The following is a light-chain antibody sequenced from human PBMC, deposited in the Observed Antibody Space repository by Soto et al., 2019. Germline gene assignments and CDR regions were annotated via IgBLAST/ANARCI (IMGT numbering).Light chain of an antibody. CDR2: EVN. V-gene: IGLV2-18*02. Sequence: QSVLTQPPSVSGSPGQSVTISCTGTSSDVGSYNRVSWYQQPPGTAPKLMIYEVNNRPSGVPARFSGSKSGNMASLTISGLQAEDEADYYCSSYTSNSTYVFGPGTKVTVL. J-gene: IGLJ1*01. CDR3: SSYTSNSTYV. CDR1: SSDVGSYNR.